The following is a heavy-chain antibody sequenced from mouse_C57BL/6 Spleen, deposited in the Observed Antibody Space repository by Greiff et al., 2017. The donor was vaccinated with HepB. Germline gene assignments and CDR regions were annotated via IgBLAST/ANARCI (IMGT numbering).Heavy chain of an antibody. CDR1: GYTFTSYW. CDR2: IYPSDSET. D-gene: IGHD2-12*01. V-gene: IGHV1-61*01. J-gene: IGHJ3*01. Sequence: QVQLQQPGAELVRPGSSVKLSCKASGYTFTSYWMDWVKQRPGQGLEWIGNIYPSDSETHYNQKFKDKATLTVDKSSSTAYMQLSSLTSEDSAVYYCASPAYYKWFAYWGQGTLVTVSA. CDR3: ASPAYYKWFAY.